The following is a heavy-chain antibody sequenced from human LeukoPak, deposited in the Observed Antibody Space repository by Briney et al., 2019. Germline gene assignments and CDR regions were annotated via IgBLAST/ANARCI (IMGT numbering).Heavy chain of an antibody. V-gene: IGHV1-18*01. Sequence: ASVKVSCKAFGYTFTNYGISWVRQAPGQGLEWMGWISGYNGNTNYAQKLQGRVTMTTDTSTSTAHMELRSLRSDDTAVYYCARQGYSGHSQGAADYWGQGTLVTVSS. CDR3: ARQGYSGHSQGAADY. D-gene: IGHD4-23*01. CDR1: GYTFTNYG. J-gene: IGHJ4*02. CDR2: ISGYNGNT.